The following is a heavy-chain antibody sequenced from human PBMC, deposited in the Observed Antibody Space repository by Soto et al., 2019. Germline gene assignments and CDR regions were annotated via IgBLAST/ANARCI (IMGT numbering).Heavy chain of an antibody. V-gene: IGHV6-1*01. CDR3: ARTVRGRGVKYFDE. CDR2: TYYRFKWHY. CDR1: GHSVSNNSVA. Sequence: SHTLSLTCAISGHSVSNNSVAWNWVRQSPSRGLEWLGRTYYRFKWHYDYAPSVRSRITINPDTSKNHFSLQLNSVSPEDAAVYYWARTVRGRGVKYFDEWGQGNLVTVSS. J-gene: IGHJ4*02. D-gene: IGHD3-10*01.